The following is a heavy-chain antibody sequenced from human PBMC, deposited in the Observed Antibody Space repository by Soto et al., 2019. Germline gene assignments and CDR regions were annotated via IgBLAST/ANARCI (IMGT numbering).Heavy chain of an antibody. CDR2: ISYDGSNK. J-gene: IGHJ4*02. D-gene: IGHD3-22*01. Sequence: GGSLRLSCAASGFTFSSYAMHWVRQAPGKGLEWVAVISYDGSNKYYADSVKGRFTISRDNSKNTLYLQMNSLRAEDTAVYYCARDVIGHDNYETIGYYFDHWGQGTLVTVSS. V-gene: IGHV3-30-3*01. CDR1: GFTFSSYA. CDR3: ARDVIGHDNYETIGYYFDH.